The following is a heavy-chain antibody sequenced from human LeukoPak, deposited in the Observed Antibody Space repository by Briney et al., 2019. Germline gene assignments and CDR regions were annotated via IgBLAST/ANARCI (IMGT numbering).Heavy chain of an antibody. J-gene: IGHJ4*02. D-gene: IGHD3-10*02. V-gene: IGHV3-74*01. Sequence: GGSLRLSCAVSGLSFSNYWMHWVRQPPGKGLVWVARTNLHGTAVDYADPVKGRFTISRDNSKNMLFLQMNSLRVEDTAVYYCASAYTYVRLGDHWGQGTLVTVSP. CDR2: TNLHGTAV. CDR1: GLSFSNYW. CDR3: ASAYTYVRLGDH.